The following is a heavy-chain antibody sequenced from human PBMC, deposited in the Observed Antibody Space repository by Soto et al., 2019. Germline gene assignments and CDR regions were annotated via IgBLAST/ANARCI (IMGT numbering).Heavy chain of an antibody. CDR1: GFTFSTYW. CDR2: IKQDGSGT. V-gene: IGHV3-7*01. CDR3: ARDSGTSDY. J-gene: IGHJ4*02. D-gene: IGHD1-1*01. Sequence: EVQLVESGGGLVQPGGSLRLSCAASGFTFSTYWMSWVRQAPGKGLEWVANIKQDGSGTYYVDSVKGRFTISRDNAKNSLYLQMNSLRAEDTAVYYCARDSGTSDYWGQGTLVTVSS.